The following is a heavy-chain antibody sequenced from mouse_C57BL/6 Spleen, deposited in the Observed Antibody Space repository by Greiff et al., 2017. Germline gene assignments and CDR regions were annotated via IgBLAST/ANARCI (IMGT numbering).Heavy chain of an antibody. CDR2: ISSGSSTI. D-gene: IGHD2-3*01. Sequence: EVQLVESGGGLVKPGGSLKLSCAASGFTFSDYGMHWVRQAPEQGLEWVAYISSGSSTIYYADTVKGRFTISRDNAKNTLVLHMTSLRSEDTAMYYCAGRLLRSWYFDVWGKGTTVTVSS. J-gene: IGHJ1*03. CDR3: AGRLLRSWYFDV. V-gene: IGHV5-17*01. CDR1: GFTFSDYG.